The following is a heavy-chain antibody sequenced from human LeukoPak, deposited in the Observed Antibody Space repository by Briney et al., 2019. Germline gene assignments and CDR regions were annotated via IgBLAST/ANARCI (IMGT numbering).Heavy chain of an antibody. D-gene: IGHD3-9*01. Sequence: SQTLSLTCAISGDSVSSNSAAWNWIRLSPSRGLEWLGRTYYRSKWLYDYAVSVKSRININPDTSKNQFSLQLNSVTPEDTAVYYCARGYFRIDYWGQGTLVTVSS. V-gene: IGHV6-1*01. J-gene: IGHJ4*02. CDR2: TYYRSKWLY. CDR1: GDSVSSNSAA. CDR3: ARGYFRIDY.